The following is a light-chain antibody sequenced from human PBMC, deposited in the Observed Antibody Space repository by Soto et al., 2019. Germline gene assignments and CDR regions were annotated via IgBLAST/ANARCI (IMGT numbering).Light chain of an antibody. J-gene: IGKJ1*01. CDR2: GAS. Sequence: EIVLTQSPGTLSLSPGERATLSCRASQTIAGNLAWYQQKPGQAPRLLIYGASSRATGIPDRFSSSGSGTDFTLTISRLEPEDFAVYYCQQYGSSSWTFGQGTKVDIK. V-gene: IGKV3-20*01. CDR3: QQYGSSSWT. CDR1: QTIAGN.